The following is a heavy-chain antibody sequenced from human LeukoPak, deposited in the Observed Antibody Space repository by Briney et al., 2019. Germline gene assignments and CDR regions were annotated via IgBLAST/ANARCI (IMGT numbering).Heavy chain of an antibody. J-gene: IGHJ4*02. D-gene: IGHD5-12*01. V-gene: IGHV1-2*02. CDR1: GYTFTGYY. CDR2: INPNSGGT. CDR3: ATELNSGYDSPQFDY. Sequence: ASVKVSCKASGYTFTGYYMHWVRQAPGQGLEWMGWINPNSGGTNYAQKFQGRVTMTRDTSISTAYMELGRLRSDDTAVYYCATELNSGYDSPQFDYWGQGTLVTVSS.